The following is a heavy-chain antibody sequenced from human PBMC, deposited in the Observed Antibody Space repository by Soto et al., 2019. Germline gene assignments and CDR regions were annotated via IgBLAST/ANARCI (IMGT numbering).Heavy chain of an antibody. V-gene: IGHV3-30-3*01. J-gene: IGHJ4*02. Sequence: QVQLVESGGGVVQPGRSLRLSCAVSGFTFRSFAMHWVRQAPGKGLEWVAVISYDGSNKYYAGSVKGRFTISRDNSKNPLYLQMNSLRAEDTAVYYCARDDSRWLVPPLSYFDYWGQGTLVTVSS. CDR2: ISYDGSNK. CDR3: ARDDSRWLVPPLSYFDY. CDR1: GFTFRSFA. D-gene: IGHD6-19*01.